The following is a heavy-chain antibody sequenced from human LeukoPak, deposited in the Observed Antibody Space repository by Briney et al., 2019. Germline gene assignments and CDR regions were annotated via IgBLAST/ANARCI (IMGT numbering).Heavy chain of an antibody. CDR2: ISAYNGNT. CDR3: ARDYDLFYFDY. D-gene: IGHD3-16*01. Sequence: EASVKVPCXASGYTFTNYGISWVRQAPGQGLEWMGWISAYNGNTNYAQKLQGRVTMTTDTSTSTAYMELRSLRSDDTAVYYCARDYDLFYFDYWGQGTLVTVSS. CDR1: GYTFTNYG. J-gene: IGHJ4*02. V-gene: IGHV1-18*01.